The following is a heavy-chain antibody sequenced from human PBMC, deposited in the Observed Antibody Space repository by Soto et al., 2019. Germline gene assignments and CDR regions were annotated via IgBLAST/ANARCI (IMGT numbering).Heavy chain of an antibody. CDR1: GSRFSNYV. Sequence: SVKVSCKVSGSRFSNYVISWVRQAPGHGLEWLGRIIPIFNSTKYAQNFQGRVTITADKSKNTLYLQMNSLRAEDTAVYYCARATCGYSYGRCYFDYWGQGTLVTVSS. V-gene: IGHV1-69*06. D-gene: IGHD5-18*01. CDR2: IIPIFNST. J-gene: IGHJ4*02. CDR3: ARATCGYSYGRCYFDY.